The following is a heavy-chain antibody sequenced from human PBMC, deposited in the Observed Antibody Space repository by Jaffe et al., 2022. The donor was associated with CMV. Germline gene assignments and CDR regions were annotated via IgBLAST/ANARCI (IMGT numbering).Heavy chain of an antibody. J-gene: IGHJ5*02. CDR1: GGSISSNSYY. V-gene: IGHV4-39*01. D-gene: IGHD2-8*01. Sequence: QLQLQESGPPLVKPSGTLSLTCTVSGGSISSNSYYWTWIRQPPGKGLEWIGNIFYTGNSLYSPSLEGRAAISIDTSNNQFSLRLTSVTAADTAVYYCSRRSTYCNKDVCFGLDPWGQGTLVTVSS. CDR2: IFYTGNS. CDR3: SRRSTYCNKDVCFGLDP.